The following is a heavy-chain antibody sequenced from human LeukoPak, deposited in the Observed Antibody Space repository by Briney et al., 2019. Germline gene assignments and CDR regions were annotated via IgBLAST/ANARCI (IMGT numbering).Heavy chain of an antibody. D-gene: IGHD6-13*01. V-gene: IGHV4-59*01. J-gene: IGHJ6*03. CDR1: GGSISSYY. CDR2: IYYSGST. CDR3: ARLSIAAAGTYYYYYYYMDV. Sequence: SETLSLTCTVSGGSISSYYWSWIRQPPGKGLEWIGYIYYSGSTNYNPSLKSRVTISVDTSKDQFSLKLSSVTAADTAVYYCARLSIAAAGTYYYYYYYMDVWGKGTTVTVSS.